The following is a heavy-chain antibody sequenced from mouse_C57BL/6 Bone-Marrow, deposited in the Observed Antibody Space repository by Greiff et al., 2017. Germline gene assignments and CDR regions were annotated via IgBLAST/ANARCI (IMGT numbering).Heavy chain of an antibody. CDR2: IRNKADGYTT. J-gene: IGHJ2*01. Sequence: EVNVVESGGGLVQPGGSLSLSCAASGFTFTDYYMRWVRQPPGKALEWLGFIRNKADGYTTEYSASVKGRFTISRDYSQRILYLQMHALRAEDSATYYFARYNAHFDDWGQGTTLTVSS. CDR3: ARYNAHFDD. V-gene: IGHV7-3*01. CDR1: GFTFTDYY.